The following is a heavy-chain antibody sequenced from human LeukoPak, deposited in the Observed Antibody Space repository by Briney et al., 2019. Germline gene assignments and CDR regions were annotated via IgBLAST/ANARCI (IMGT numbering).Heavy chain of an antibody. CDR2: INHSGST. J-gene: IGHJ3*02. V-gene: IGHV4-34*01. Sequence: SETLSLTCAVYGGSFSGYYWSWIRQPPGKGLEWIGEINHSGSTNYNPSLKSRVTISVDTSKNQFSLKLSSVTAADTAVYYCARDLRVYAFDIWGQGTMVTVSS. CDR3: ARDLRVYAFDI. CDR1: GGSFSGYY.